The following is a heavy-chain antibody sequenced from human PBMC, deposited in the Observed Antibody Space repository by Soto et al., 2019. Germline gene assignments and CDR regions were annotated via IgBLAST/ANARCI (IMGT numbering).Heavy chain of an antibody. Sequence: LRLSCAASGFTFSSYAMHWVRQAPGKGLEWVAVISYDGSNKYYADSVKGRFTISRDNSKNTLYLQMNSLRAEDTAVYYCARDARIAAAVDYWGQGTLVTVSS. CDR2: ISYDGSNK. CDR3: ARDARIAAAVDY. J-gene: IGHJ4*02. V-gene: IGHV3-30-3*01. CDR1: GFTFSSYA. D-gene: IGHD6-13*01.